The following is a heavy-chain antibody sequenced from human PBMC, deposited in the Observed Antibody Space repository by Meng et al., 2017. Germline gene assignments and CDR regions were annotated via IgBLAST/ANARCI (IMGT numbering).Heavy chain of an antibody. CDR1: GGSFSGYY. CDR2: INHSGST. Sequence: GQLQEWGPGLLKPSETLSLTCAVYGGSFSGYYWSWIRQPPGKGLEWIGEINHSGSTNYNPSLKSRVTISVDTSKNQFSLKLSSVTAADTAVYYCARGTRGYSYGNDYWGQGTLVTVSS. D-gene: IGHD5-18*01. V-gene: IGHV4-34*01. J-gene: IGHJ4*02. CDR3: ARGTRGYSYGNDY.